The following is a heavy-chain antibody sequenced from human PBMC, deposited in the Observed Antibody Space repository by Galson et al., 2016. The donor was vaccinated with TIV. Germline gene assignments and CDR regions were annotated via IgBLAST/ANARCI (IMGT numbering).Heavy chain of an antibody. J-gene: IGHJ6*02. CDR1: GGSITNYY. Sequence: SETLSRTCTVSGGSITNYYGSWIRQPPGKGLEWIGYIYYSGSTNYNPSLKSRVTISVDTSKNQSSLKLSSVTAADTAVYYCARLTYPLYFYGTEVWGQGTTVTVSS. CDR3: ARLTYPLYFYGTEV. CDR2: IYYSGST. D-gene: IGHD1-20*01. V-gene: IGHV4-59*08.